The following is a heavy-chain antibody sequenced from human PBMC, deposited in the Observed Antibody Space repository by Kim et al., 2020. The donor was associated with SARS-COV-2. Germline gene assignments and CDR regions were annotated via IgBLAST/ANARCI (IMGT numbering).Heavy chain of an antibody. CDR3: AKEGTTTTH. V-gene: IGHV3-23*01. D-gene: IGHD1-26*01. J-gene: IGHJ4*02. CDR1: GFTFSNFD. CDR2: VRATGSST. Sequence: GGSLRLSCTAAGFTFSNFDMSWVRQAPGKGLEWVSSVRATGSSTYYADSVRGRFTISRDNSKNTLYLLMNSLRAEDTAVYYCAKEGTTTTHWGQGTLVTV.